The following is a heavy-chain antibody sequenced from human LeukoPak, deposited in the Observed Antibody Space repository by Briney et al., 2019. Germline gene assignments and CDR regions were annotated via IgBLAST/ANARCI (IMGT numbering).Heavy chain of an antibody. CDR2: IYYSGST. CDR1: GGSISSGGYY. D-gene: IGHD3-16*01. J-gene: IGHJ4*02. CDR3: ARAGGFFSPFGY. Sequence: SETLSLTCTVSGGSISSGGYYWSWIRQRPGKGLEWIGYIYYSGSTYYNPSLKSRVTISVDTSKNQFSLKLSSVTAADTAVYYCARAGGFFSPFGYWGQGTLVTVSS. V-gene: IGHV4-31*03.